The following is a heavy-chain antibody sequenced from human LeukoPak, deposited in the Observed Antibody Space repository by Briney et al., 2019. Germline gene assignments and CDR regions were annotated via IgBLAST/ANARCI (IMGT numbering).Heavy chain of an antibody. V-gene: IGHV4-30-2*01. J-gene: IGHJ1*01. CDR3: ARLSSSWHGVQH. Sequence: SETLSLTCAVSGGSISSGGYSWSWIRQPPGKGLEWIGYIYHSGSTYYNPSLKSRVTISVDRSKNQFSLKLSSVTAADTAVYYCARLSSSWHGVQHWGQGTPVTVSS. CDR2: IYHSGST. D-gene: IGHD6-13*01. CDR1: GGSISSGGYS.